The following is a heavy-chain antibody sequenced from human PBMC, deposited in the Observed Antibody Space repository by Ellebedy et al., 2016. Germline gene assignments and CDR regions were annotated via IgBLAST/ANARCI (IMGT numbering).Heavy chain of an antibody. V-gene: IGHV3-30*03. CDR1: GFNFSAYG. Sequence: GGSLRLSXAASGFNFSAYGMHWVRQAPGKGLEWVAAISYDGSDKYYADSVMGRFTISRDDSKNTLYLQMNSLRPEDTALYYCARDVVVVLPTAIYYFYAMDFWGQGTTVTVAS. CDR2: ISYDGSDK. J-gene: IGHJ6*01. D-gene: IGHD2-2*01. CDR3: ARDVVVVLPTAIYYFYAMDF.